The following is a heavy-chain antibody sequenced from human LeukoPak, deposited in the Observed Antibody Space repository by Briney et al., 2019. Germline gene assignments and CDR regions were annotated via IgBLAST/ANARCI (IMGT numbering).Heavy chain of an antibody. Sequence: SETLSLTCTVSGASIGSYSWSWFRRTPGKGLEWIGYISYSGITNHNPSLKSRVTISLDTSKNQFSPNLNSVTAADTAVYYCARDQKTVAGDYYYMDVWGKGTTVTVSS. CDR1: GASIGSYS. CDR2: ISYSGIT. D-gene: IGHD6-19*01. V-gene: IGHV4-59*01. CDR3: ARDQKTVAGDYYYMDV. J-gene: IGHJ6*03.